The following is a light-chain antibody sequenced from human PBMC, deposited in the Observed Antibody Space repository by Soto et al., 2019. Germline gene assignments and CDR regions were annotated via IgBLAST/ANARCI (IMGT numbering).Light chain of an antibody. CDR1: QILVHSDGIAY. V-gene: IGKV2-30*02. CDR3: MQGTHWPIT. Sequence: DVVMTQSPLSLPVTLGHASSISVRCXQILVHSDGIAYFSWFQQRPGRSPRRLIYKVSNRDSGVPARFSGSGSGTDFALKISRVEAEDVGVYYCMQGTHWPITFGQGTRLEIK. J-gene: IGKJ5*01. CDR2: KVS.